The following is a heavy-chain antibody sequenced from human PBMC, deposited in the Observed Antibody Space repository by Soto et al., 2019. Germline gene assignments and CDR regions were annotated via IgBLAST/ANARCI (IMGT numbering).Heavy chain of an antibody. D-gene: IGHD4-4*01. J-gene: IGHJ2*01. CDR3: ARPLWRNDYNWGYFDL. Sequence: GGSLRLSCAASGFTSSSYGMHWVRQAPGKGLEWVAVISYDGSNKYYADSVKGRFTISRDNSKNTLYLQMNSLRAEDTAVYYCARPLWRNDYNWGYFDLWGRGTLVTVSS. V-gene: IGHV3-30*19. CDR1: GFTSSSYG. CDR2: ISYDGSNK.